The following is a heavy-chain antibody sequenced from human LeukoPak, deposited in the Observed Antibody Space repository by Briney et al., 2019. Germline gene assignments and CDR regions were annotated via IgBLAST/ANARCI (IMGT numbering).Heavy chain of an antibody. CDR2: IYHSGST. CDR1: GGSISSGGYY. Sequence: SQTLSLTCTVSGGSISSGGYYWSWIRQPPGKGLEWIGYIYHSGSTYYNPSLKSRVTISVDRSKNQFSLKLSSVTAADTAVYYCAREAVYGSGSYVAFDIWGQGTMVTVSS. CDR3: AREAVYGSGSYVAFDI. J-gene: IGHJ3*02. V-gene: IGHV4-30-2*01. D-gene: IGHD3-10*01.